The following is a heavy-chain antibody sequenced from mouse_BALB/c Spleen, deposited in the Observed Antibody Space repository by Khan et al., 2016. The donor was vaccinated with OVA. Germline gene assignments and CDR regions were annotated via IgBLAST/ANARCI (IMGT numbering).Heavy chain of an antibody. V-gene: IGHV2-9*02. D-gene: IGHD1-3*01. CDR1: GFSLTSCG. Sequence: QVQLKQSGPGLVAPSQSLSITCAVSGFSLTSCGVPWVRQTPGKGLEWLGVIWAGGSSNYYSALMSRLSIIQDNSKSQVCLQMNSLKTDDTATYYCARLEDIWGQGTTLTVSA. CDR2: IWAGGSS. J-gene: IGHJ2*01. CDR3: ARLEDI.